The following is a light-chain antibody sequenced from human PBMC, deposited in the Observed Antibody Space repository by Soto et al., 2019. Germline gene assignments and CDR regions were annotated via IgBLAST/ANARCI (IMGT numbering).Light chain of an antibody. J-gene: IGKJ4*01. Sequence: EIVLTQSPGTLSLSPGERATLSCRASQSVSSSYLAWYQQKPGLAPRLLIYDASSRATGIPDRFTGSGSGTDFTLTISRLEPEDFAVYYCQKYGNTPLSFGGGTKVDIK. CDR2: DAS. V-gene: IGKV3D-20*01. CDR3: QKYGNTPLS. CDR1: QSVSSSY.